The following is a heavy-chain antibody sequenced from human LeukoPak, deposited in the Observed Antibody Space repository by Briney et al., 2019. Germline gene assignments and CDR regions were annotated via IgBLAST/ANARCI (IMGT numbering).Heavy chain of an antibody. V-gene: IGHV3-21*01. CDR2: ISSSSSYI. Sequence: PGGSLRLSCAASGFTFSSYSMNWVRQAPGKGPEWVPSISSSSSYIYYADSVKGRFTISRDNAKNSLYLQMNSLRAEDTAVYYCARGLSYPIYSSGWWGENDAFDIWGQGTMVTVSS. J-gene: IGHJ3*02. D-gene: IGHD6-19*01. CDR3: ARGLSYPIYSSGWWGENDAFDI. CDR1: GFTFSSYS.